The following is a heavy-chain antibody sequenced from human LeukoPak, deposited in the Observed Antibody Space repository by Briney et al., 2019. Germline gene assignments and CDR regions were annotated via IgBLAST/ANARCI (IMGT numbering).Heavy chain of an antibody. CDR1: GFTFSSYS. V-gene: IGHV3-21*01. Sequence: GGSLRLSCAASGFTFSSYSMNGVRQAPGKGLEWVSSISSSSSYIYYADSVKGRFTISRDNAKNSLYLQMNSLRAEDTAVYYCARDATHDAFDIWGQGTMVTVSS. CDR2: ISSSSSYI. D-gene: IGHD2-15*01. CDR3: ARDATHDAFDI. J-gene: IGHJ3*02.